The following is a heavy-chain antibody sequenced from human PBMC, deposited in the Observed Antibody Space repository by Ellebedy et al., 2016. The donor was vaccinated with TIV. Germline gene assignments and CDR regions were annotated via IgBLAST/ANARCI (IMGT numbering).Heavy chain of an antibody. V-gene: IGHV3-7*03. D-gene: IGHD1-26*01. Sequence: GESLKISCAASGFAFSSYWMSWVRQAPGKGLEWVANIKQDGGETYYGDSVKGRFTISRDNSKNTLYMQMNSLRAADTAVYFCAKGQSREYSGAHKYWGQGTLITVSS. CDR3: AKGQSREYSGAHKY. CDR2: IKQDGGET. J-gene: IGHJ4*02. CDR1: GFAFSSYW.